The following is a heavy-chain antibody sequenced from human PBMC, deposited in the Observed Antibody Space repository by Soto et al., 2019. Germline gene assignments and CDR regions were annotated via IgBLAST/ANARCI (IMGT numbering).Heavy chain of an antibody. D-gene: IGHD3-9*01. CDR2: ISWNSGDM. J-gene: IGHJ3*02. CDR1: GFSFNEHA. CDR3: ARRWKGLVRAFDI. Sequence: AVRLSCAAPGFSFNEHAIHWVRQASGKGLEWVSGISWNSGDMVFADSVKGRFSISRDNAKNSVYLQMNSLRAEDTALYYCARRWKGLVRAFDIRGQGTMVTVSS. V-gene: IGHV3-9*01.